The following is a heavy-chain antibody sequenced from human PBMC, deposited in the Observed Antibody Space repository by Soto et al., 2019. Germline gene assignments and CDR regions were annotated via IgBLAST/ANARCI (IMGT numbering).Heavy chain of an antibody. CDR2: FYWDDDK. V-gene: IGHV2-5*02. CDR3: AKRRSYGDFHH. D-gene: IGHD4-17*01. CDR1: GFSLSTTGVG. J-gene: IGHJ1*01. Sequence: QITLKESGPTLVKPTQTLTLTCTFSGFSLSTTGVGVGWIRQPPGKALEWLALFYWDDDKHYSPSLKSRLTITQDPSKNQVVLTMTNMDPVDTATYYCAKRRSYGDFHHWGQGTLVTVSS.